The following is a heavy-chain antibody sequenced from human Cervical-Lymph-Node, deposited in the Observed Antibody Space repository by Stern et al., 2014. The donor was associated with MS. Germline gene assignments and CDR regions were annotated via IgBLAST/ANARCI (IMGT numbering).Heavy chain of an antibody. CDR1: GGILNSYA. V-gene: IGHV1-69*09. J-gene: IGHJ3*01. Sequence: VQLVESGAEVRKPGSSVRVSCTPSGGILNSYAFSWVRQAPGLGLQWMGRIIPIIGVPSYAPKFQDRLTISANRSTSASYMELSSLTSEDTAIYYCAKGEGDYGEADAFDLWGLGTLVSVSS. CDR2: IIPIIGVP. CDR3: AKGEGDYGEADAFDL. D-gene: IGHD4-17*01.